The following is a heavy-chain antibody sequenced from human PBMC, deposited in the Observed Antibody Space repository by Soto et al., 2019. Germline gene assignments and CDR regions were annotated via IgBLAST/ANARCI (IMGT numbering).Heavy chain of an antibody. J-gene: IGHJ4*01. CDR2: IHVAMIY. Sequence: QVHLVESGGDVVQPGKSLRLSCAASGFTFSAFGMHWVRQAPGKGLEWVAGIHVAMIYNYADSVKGRFTISRDNTKNTVHLQMDSLSAEDTAVYFCARDWLGHYFDYWGXXXXVT. V-gene: IGHV3-30*19. CDR1: GFTFSAFG. D-gene: IGHD6-19*01. CDR3: ARDWLGHYFDY.